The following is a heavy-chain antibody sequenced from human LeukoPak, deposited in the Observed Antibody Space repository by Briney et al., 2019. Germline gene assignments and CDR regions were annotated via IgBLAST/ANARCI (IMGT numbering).Heavy chain of an antibody. CDR3: ARHQGYYDFWSGYCMDV. Sequence: ASVKVSCKASGYSFVFFGVSWVRQAPGQGLEWMGWIDSHNGDRNYADKFQDRVTMTTDTSTTTSYMELSRLRSDDTAVYYCARHQGYYDFWSGYCMDVWGKGTTVTVSS. CDR2: IDSHNGDR. J-gene: IGHJ6*03. CDR1: GYSFVFFG. D-gene: IGHD3-3*01. V-gene: IGHV1-18*01.